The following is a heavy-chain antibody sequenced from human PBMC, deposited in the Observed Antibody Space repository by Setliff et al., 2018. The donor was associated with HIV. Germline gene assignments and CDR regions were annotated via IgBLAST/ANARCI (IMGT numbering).Heavy chain of an antibody. J-gene: IGHJ4*02. V-gene: IGHV4-4*09. Sequence: SETLSLTCTVSGGSISSYYWGWIRQPPGKGLEWIGYIYSSGTTQYNPSVESRVTMSLDTSRDQFSLKLSSVTAADTAVYFCARGRGSSSSWPIDYWGQGTLVTVSS. CDR3: ARGRGSSSSWPIDY. CDR1: GGSISSYY. D-gene: IGHD6-13*01. CDR2: IYSSGTT.